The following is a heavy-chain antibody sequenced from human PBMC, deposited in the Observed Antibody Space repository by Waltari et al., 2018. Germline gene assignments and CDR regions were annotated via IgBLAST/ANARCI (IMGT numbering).Heavy chain of an antibody. D-gene: IGHD2-8*02. J-gene: IGHJ6*02. CDR2: INHNGNI. Sequence: QVQLQQWGAGLLQPSETLSLTCAVYGGSFRGYYCGWVRQPPGKGLEWIGEINHNGNINRNPSLRSRVTMLVDTSKSQLSLKINSVTAADTAVYYCVRLEDCTGPGGNCYSGDSFAMDVWGQGTTVTVSS. V-gene: IGHV4-34*02. CDR1: GGSFRGYY. CDR3: VRLEDCTGPGGNCYSGDSFAMDV.